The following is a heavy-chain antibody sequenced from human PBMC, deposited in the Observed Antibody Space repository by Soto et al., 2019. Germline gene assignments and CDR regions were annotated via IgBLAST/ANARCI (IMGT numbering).Heavy chain of an antibody. D-gene: IGHD2-2*01. Sequence: QVQLVQSGAEVKKPGASVKVSCKASGYTFTAYYMHWVRQAPGQGLEWMGWINPNSGDTNYAQKFQGRVTMTSDTSISTAYMELSRLRSDDTAMFYCVRDRPCSSASCPSDYWGQGTLVTVSS. J-gene: IGHJ4*02. CDR2: INPNSGDT. CDR1: GYTFTAYY. CDR3: VRDRPCSSASCPSDY. V-gene: IGHV1-2*02.